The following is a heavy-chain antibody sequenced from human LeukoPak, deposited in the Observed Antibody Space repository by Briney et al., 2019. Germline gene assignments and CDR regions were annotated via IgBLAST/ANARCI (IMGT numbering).Heavy chain of an antibody. CDR2: IYYSGST. V-gene: IGHV4-59*01. CDR1: GGSISSYY. CDR3: ARAGYFYYMDV. J-gene: IGHJ6*03. Sequence: SETLSLTCTVSGGSISSYYWSWIRQPPGRGLEWIGYIYYSGSTNYNPSLKSRVTISVDTSKNQFSLKLSSVTAADTAVYYCARAGYFYYMDVWGKGTTVTVSS.